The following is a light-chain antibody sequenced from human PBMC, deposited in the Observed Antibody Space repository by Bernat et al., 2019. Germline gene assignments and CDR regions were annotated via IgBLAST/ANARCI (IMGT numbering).Light chain of an antibody. CDR1: SSDVGGYNY. J-gene: IGLJ3*02. CDR3: NSYTSSSTWV. V-gene: IGLV2-14*03. CDR2: DVS. Sequence: QSALTQPASVSGSPGQSITISCTGTSSDVGGYNYVPWYQQHSGKAPKLMIYDVSYRPSGVSNRFSGSKSGNTASLTISGLQAEDEADYYCNSYTSSSTWVFGGGTKLTVL.